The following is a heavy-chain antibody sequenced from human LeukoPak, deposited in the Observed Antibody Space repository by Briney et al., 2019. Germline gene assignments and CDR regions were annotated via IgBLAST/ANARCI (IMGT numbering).Heavy chain of an antibody. V-gene: IGHV1-18*01. CDR2: ISAYNGNT. CDR3: ARAYSSGWKFDY. D-gene: IGHD6-19*01. CDR1: GYTFTSYG. Sequence: ASVKVSCKASGYTFTSYGISWVRQAPGQGLEWMGWISAYNGNTNYAQKLQGRVTMTRDTSTSTVYMELSSLRSEDTAVYYCARAYSSGWKFDYWGQGTLVTVSS. J-gene: IGHJ4*02.